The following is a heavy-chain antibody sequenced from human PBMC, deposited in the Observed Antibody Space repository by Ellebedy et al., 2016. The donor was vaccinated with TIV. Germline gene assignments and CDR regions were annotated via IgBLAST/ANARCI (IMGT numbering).Heavy chain of an antibody. Sequence: GESLKISCAASGFTFSSYSMNWVRQAPGKGLEWVAFIRYDASIEYFADSVKGRFTISRDNSKNTLYLQMNSLRAEDTAVYYCVGIAVVGLYWGQGTLVTVSS. V-gene: IGHV3-30*02. CDR2: IRYDASIE. CDR1: GFTFSSYS. D-gene: IGHD6-19*01. J-gene: IGHJ4*02. CDR3: VGIAVVGLY.